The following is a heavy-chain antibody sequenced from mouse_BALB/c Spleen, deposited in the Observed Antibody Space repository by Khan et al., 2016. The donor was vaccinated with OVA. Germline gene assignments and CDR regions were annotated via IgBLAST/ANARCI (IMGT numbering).Heavy chain of an antibody. CDR1: GYTFTSYT. J-gene: IGHJ3*01. D-gene: IGHD2-10*01. CDR3: SRVGPYHGNYGAWVAY. CDR2: INPSNIYT. V-gene: IGHV1-4*01. Sequence: QVQLQQSGAELARPGASVKMSCKASGYTFTSYTIHWVKQRPGQGLEWIGYINPSNIYTNYNQKFRDKATLTADKSSRTAYIQLSSLTSEDSAVYDCSRVGPYHGNYGAWVAYWGQGTLVTVSA.